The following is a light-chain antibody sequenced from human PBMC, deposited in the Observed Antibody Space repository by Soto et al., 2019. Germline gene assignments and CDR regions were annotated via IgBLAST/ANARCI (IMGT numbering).Light chain of an antibody. V-gene: IGKV3-11*01. Sequence: IVLTQSPATLSLSPGEIATLSCRASQSVSSYLAWYQQKPGQAPRLLIYDVSNRATGIPARFSGSGSGTDFTLTISSLQSEDFAVYYCQQYNNWPQTFGQGTKVDIK. CDR2: DVS. CDR3: QQYNNWPQT. CDR1: QSVSSY. J-gene: IGKJ1*01.